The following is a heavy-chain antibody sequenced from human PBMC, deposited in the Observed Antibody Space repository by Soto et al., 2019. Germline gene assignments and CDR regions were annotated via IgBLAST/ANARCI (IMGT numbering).Heavy chain of an antibody. J-gene: IGHJ5*02. V-gene: IGHV3-48*02. CDR2: ISSSSSTI. CDR3: ARGLGDFWSDINWFDP. D-gene: IGHD3-3*01. CDR1: GFTFSSYS. Sequence: GGSLRLSCAASGFTFSSYSMNWVRQAPGKGLEWVSYISSSSSTIYYADSVKGRFTISRDNAKNSLYLQMNSLRDEDTAVYYCARGLGDFWSDINWFDPWGQGTLVTVSS.